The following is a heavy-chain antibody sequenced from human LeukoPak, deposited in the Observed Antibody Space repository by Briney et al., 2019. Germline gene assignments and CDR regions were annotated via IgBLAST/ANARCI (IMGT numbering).Heavy chain of an antibody. V-gene: IGHV3-30*18. Sequence: GGSLRLSCVASGFTLSSYWMSWVRQAPGKGLEWVAVISYDGSNKYYADSVKGRFTISRDNSKNTLYLQMNSLRAEDTAVYYCAKDPLSTVVSYFDYWGQGTLVTVSS. CDR2: ISYDGSNK. J-gene: IGHJ4*02. D-gene: IGHD4-23*01. CDR3: AKDPLSTVVSYFDY. CDR1: GFTLSSYW.